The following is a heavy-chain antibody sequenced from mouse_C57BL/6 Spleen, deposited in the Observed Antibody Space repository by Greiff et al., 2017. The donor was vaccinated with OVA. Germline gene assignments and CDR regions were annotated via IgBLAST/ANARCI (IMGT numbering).Heavy chain of an antibody. Sequence: EVKLMESGGGLVQPGGSLSLSCAASGFTFTDYYMSWVRQPPGKALEWLGFIRNKANGYTTEYSASVKGRFTISRDNSQSILYLQMNALRAEDSATYYCARRGYSNYVADAMDYWGQGTSVTVSS. V-gene: IGHV7-3*01. CDR1: GFTFTDYY. CDR3: ARRGYSNYVADAMDY. CDR2: IRNKANGYTT. D-gene: IGHD2-5*01. J-gene: IGHJ4*01.